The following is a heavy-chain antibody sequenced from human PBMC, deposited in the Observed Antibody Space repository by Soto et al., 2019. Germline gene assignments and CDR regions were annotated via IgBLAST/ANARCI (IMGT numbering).Heavy chain of an antibody. CDR3: ARTTAAIHLNY. CDR2: INHSGST. Sequence: SETLSLTCAVYGGSFSGYYWTWIRQPPGKGLEWIGEINHSGSTAYNPSLKSRVTISVDTSRNQFSLKLNSVTAADTAVYYCARTTAAIHLNYWSQGTLVTVSP. CDR1: GGSFSGYY. V-gene: IGHV4-34*01. J-gene: IGHJ4*02. D-gene: IGHD1-1*01.